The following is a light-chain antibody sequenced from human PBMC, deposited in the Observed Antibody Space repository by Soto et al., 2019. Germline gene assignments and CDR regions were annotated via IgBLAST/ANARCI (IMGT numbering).Light chain of an antibody. CDR2: DNN. V-gene: IGLV1-51*01. J-gene: IGLJ7*01. CDR3: GTGDSSLSV. CDR1: SSNIGNNY. Sequence: QSVLTQPPSVSAAPGQKVTISCSGSSSNIGNNYVSWYQQLPGTAPKLLIYDNNKRPSGIPDRFSGSKSGTSATLGITGLQTGDEADYYCGTGDSSLSVFGGGTQLTVL.